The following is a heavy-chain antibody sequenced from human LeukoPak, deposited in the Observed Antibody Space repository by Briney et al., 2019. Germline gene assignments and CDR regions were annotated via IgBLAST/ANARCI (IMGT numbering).Heavy chain of an antibody. Sequence: ASVKVSCKASGYTFTGYYMHWVRQAPGQGLEWMGWINPNSGGTNYAQKFQGRVTMTRDTSISTAYMELSRLRSDDTAVYYCARAKYSGSWYDYWGQGTLVTVSS. CDR3: ARAKYSGSWYDY. V-gene: IGHV1-2*02. J-gene: IGHJ4*02. D-gene: IGHD6-13*01. CDR1: GYTFTGYY. CDR2: INPNSGGT.